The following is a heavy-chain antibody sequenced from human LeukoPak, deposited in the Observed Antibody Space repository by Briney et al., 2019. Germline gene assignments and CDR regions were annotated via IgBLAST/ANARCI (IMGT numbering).Heavy chain of an antibody. Sequence: GGSLRLSCAASGFSFSNYWMHWVRQVPGKGLVWVSRVDNDGSDTTYADSVKGRFTISRDNAKNTVYLQMNSLRAEDTAVYYCARSQRGYSYGEHWGQGAPVTVSS. CDR1: GFSFSNYW. D-gene: IGHD5-18*01. J-gene: IGHJ4*02. V-gene: IGHV3-74*01. CDR2: VDNDGSDT. CDR3: ARSQRGYSYGEH.